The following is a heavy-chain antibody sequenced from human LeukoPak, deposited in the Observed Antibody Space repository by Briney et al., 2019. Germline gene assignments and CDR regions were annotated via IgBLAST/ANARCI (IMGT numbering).Heavy chain of an antibody. Sequence: PSETLSLTCTVPGDSISSYYGSWVRQSPGTGLEWIWYISHSGTTYYNHSLKGRLTISLDTSKNSFSLNLRSVTAADTAVYYCARAPFDSTNARGAFEIWGQGTMVTVSS. CDR1: GDSISSYY. CDR3: ARAPFDSTNARGAFEI. V-gene: IGHV4-59*01. J-gene: IGHJ3*02. CDR2: ISHSGTT. D-gene: IGHD2-8*01.